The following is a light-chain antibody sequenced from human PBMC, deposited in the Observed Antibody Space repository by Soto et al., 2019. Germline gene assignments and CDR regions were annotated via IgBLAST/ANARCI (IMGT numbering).Light chain of an antibody. CDR3: QQRGGWPLT. CDR2: DAS. V-gene: IGKV3-11*01. CDR1: QGVGRF. Sequence: EIVLTQSPATLSLSPGERAALSCRASQGVGRFLAWYQQKPGQAPRLLIYDASNRATGIPARVSGSGSETDFTLAIDNLEPEDLAVYYCQQRGGWPLTFGGGTKVEIK. J-gene: IGKJ4*01.